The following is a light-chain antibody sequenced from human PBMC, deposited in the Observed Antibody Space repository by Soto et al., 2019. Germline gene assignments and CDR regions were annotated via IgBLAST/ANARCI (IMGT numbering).Light chain of an antibody. CDR2: DAS. CDR1: QSVSSY. J-gene: IGKJ4*02. CDR3: PPYGSSGP. V-gene: IGKV3-20*01. Sequence: EIVVTHSPASLSVSPWDRATLSCRASQSVSSYLAWYQQTPGQAPRILIYDASNRATGIQDRFRGSGSGTDFTLPIRRMAPEDFAVYYCPPYGSSGPFGSGPQGDIK.